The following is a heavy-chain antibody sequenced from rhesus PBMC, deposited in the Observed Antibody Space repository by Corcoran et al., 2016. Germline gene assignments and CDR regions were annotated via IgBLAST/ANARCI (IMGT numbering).Heavy chain of an antibody. J-gene: IGHJ3*01. CDR1: EFTFSSYD. D-gene: IGHD6-31*01. CDR3: ARGSGIAAAADAFDF. Sequence: VEQLVESGGALVQPGASLRLSCAASEFTFSSYDMHWVRQAPGKGLEWVSAISIGGGTNYPDSVKGRFTISRDNAKNSLYLQMNSLRAEDTAVYYCARGSGIAAAADAFDFWGQGLRVTVSS. V-gene: IGHV3-132*02. CDR2: ISIGGGT.